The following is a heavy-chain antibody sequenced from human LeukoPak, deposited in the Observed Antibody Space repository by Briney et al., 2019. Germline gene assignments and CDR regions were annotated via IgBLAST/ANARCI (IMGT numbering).Heavy chain of an antibody. J-gene: IGHJ5*02. CDR2: VSSRSTYI. D-gene: IGHD3-10*01. CDR3: AREERGVIINWFDP. V-gene: IGHV3-21*01. Sequence: GGSLRLSCAASGFTFSSYTMNWVRQAPGKGLEWVSSVSSRSTYIYYADSVKGRFSISRDNSKNTLYLQMNSLRAEDTAVYYCAREERGVIINWFDPWGQGTLVNVSS. CDR1: GFTFSSYT.